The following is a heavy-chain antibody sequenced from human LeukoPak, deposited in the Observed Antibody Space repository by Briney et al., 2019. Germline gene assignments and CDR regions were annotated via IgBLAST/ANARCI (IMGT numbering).Heavy chain of an antibody. V-gene: IGHV4-30-2*01. Sequence: SETLSLTCAVSGGSISSGGYSWSWIRQPPGKGLEWIGYIYHSGSTYYNPSLKSRVTISVDRSKNQFSLKLSSVTAANTAVYYCARGPSPYYGSGSYFGMDVWGKGTTVTVSS. CDR2: IYHSGST. J-gene: IGHJ6*04. CDR1: GGSISSGGYS. D-gene: IGHD3-10*01. CDR3: ARGPSPYYGSGSYFGMDV.